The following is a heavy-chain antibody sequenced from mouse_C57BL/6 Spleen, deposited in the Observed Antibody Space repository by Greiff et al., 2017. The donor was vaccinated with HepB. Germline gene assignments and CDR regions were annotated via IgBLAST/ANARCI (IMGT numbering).Heavy chain of an antibody. J-gene: IGHJ2*01. V-gene: IGHV1-55*01. CDR3: ARRIYYGNYGADY. CDR2: IYPGSGST. D-gene: IGHD2-1*01. Sequence: QVQLQQSGAELVKPGASVKMSCKASGYTFTSYWITWVKQRPGQGLEWIGDIYPGSGSTNYNEKFKSKATLTVDTSSSTAYMQLSSLTSEDSAVYYCARRIYYGNYGADYWGQGTTLTVSS. CDR1: GYTFTSYW.